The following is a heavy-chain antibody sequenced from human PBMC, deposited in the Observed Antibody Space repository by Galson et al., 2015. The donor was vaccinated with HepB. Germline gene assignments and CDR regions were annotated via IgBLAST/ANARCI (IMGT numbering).Heavy chain of an antibody. Sequence: SLRLSCAASGFTFGDYGMSWVRQAPGKGLEWISNINWSGSSTSYADSVKGRFTISRDNAQNSLYLQMNSLRAEDTALYYCARCCDYVWGHNWFDPWGQGTLVSVSS. D-gene: IGHD3-16*01. CDR2: INWSGSST. CDR3: ARCCDYVWGHNWFDP. V-gene: IGHV3-20*04. J-gene: IGHJ5*02. CDR1: GFTFGDYG.